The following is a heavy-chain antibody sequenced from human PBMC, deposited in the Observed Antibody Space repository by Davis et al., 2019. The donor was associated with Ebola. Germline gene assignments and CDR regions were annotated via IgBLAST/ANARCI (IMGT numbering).Heavy chain of an antibody. Sequence: GSLRLSCAVYGGSFSGYYWSWIRQPPGKGLEWIGEINHSGSTNYNPSLKSRVTISVDTSKNQFSLKLSSVTAADTAVYYCARRRGYCSSISCWSLRFDPWGQGTLVTVSS. D-gene: IGHD2-2*01. CDR3: ARRRGYCSSISCWSLRFDP. CDR1: GGSFSGYY. V-gene: IGHV4-34*01. CDR2: INHSGST. J-gene: IGHJ5*02.